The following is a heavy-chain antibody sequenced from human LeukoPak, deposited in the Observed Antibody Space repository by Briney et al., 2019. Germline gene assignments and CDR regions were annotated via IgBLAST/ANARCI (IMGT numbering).Heavy chain of an antibody. CDR3: ARAKNPYYYYYMDF. CDR2: IYHSGSS. CDR1: GYSISSGHY. Sequence: TSETLSLTCAVSGYSISSGHYWVWIRQPPGNGLEYIGNIYHSGSSHYNPSLKSRVTISVDTSNNQFSLKLSSVTAADTAVYYCARAKNPYYYYYMDFWGRGTTVTVSS. V-gene: IGHV4-38-2*01. J-gene: IGHJ6*03.